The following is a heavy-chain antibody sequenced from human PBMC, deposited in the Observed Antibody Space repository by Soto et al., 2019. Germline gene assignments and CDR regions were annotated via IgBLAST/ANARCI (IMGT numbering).Heavy chain of an antibody. CDR1: GGSISSSSYY. Sequence: PSETLSLNCTVSGGSISSSSYYWGWIRQPPGKGLEWIGSIYYSGSTYYNPSLKSRVTISVDTPKNQFSLKLSSVTAADTAVYYCARRIWTSSSCYVPEVNGLDPWGQGLLVT. D-gene: IGHD2-2*01. V-gene: IGHV4-39*01. CDR2: IYYSGST. J-gene: IGHJ5*02. CDR3: ARRIWTSSSCYVPEVNGLDP.